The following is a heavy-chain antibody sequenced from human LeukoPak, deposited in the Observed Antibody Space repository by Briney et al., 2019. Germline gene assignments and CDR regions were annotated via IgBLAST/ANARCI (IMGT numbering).Heavy chain of an antibody. V-gene: IGHV4-4*09. CDR2: IYTSGST. D-gene: IGHD4-11*01. Sequence: PSGTLSLTCTVSGGSISSYYWSWIRQPPGEGLEWIGYIYTSGSTNYNPSLKSRVTISVDTSKNQFSLKLSSVTAADTAVYYCAGTTTLVDYWGQGTLVTVSS. CDR1: GGSISSYY. CDR3: AGTTTLVDY. J-gene: IGHJ4*02.